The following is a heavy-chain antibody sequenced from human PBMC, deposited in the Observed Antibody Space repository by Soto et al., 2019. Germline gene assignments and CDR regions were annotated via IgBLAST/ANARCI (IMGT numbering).Heavy chain of an antibody. V-gene: IGHV1-2*04. CDR2: INPNSGGT. J-gene: IGHJ3*02. Sequence: ASVKVSCKASGYTFTGYYMHWVRQAPGQGLEWMGWINPNSGGTNYAQKFQGWVTMTRDTSISTAYMELSRLRSDDTAVYYCASHSSSPRSGYAFAIWGQGTMVTVSS. CDR3: ASHSSSPRSGYAFAI. CDR1: GYTFTGYY. D-gene: IGHD6-6*01.